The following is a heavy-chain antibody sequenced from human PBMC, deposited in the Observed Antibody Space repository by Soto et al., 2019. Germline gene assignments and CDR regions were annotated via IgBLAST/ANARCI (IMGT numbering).Heavy chain of an antibody. V-gene: IGHV4-34*01. CDR1: GGSFSGYY. D-gene: IGHD6-13*01. CDR2: INHSGST. CDR3: ARGYSSSWYGARHSSGGTYYYYMDV. J-gene: IGHJ6*03. Sequence: SETLSLTCAVYGGSFSGYYWSWIRQPPGKGLEWIGEINHSGSTNYNPSLKSRGTISVDTSKNQFSLKLSSVTAADTAVYYCARGYSSSWYGARHSSGGTYYYYMDVWGKGTTVTVSS.